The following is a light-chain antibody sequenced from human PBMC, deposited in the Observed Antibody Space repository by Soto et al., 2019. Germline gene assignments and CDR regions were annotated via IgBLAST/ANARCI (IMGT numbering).Light chain of an antibody. J-gene: IGLJ1*01. CDR1: SSDVGGYNY. CDR3: SSYAGSLYV. Sequence: QSVLTQPPSASGSPGQSVTISCTGTSSDVGGYNYVSWYQQHPGKAPKLMIYEVTKRPSGVPDRFSGSKSGNTASLTVSGLQADDEADYYCSSYAGSLYVFGTGTKLTVL. V-gene: IGLV2-8*01. CDR2: EVT.